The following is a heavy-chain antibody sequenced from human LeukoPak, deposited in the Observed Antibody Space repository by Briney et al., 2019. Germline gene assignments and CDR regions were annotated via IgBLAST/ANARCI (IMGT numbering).Heavy chain of an antibody. Sequence: GGSLRLSCAASGFTFSSYNMNWVRQAPGKGPEWLSAITDSGGSTYYADSVKGRFTISRDNSKNTLFLQMNSLRADDTAVYYCAKKGSSGWSHGMDVWGQGTTVTVPS. J-gene: IGHJ6*02. V-gene: IGHV3-23*01. CDR2: ITDSGGST. CDR3: AKKGSSGWSHGMDV. CDR1: GFTFSSYN. D-gene: IGHD6-19*01.